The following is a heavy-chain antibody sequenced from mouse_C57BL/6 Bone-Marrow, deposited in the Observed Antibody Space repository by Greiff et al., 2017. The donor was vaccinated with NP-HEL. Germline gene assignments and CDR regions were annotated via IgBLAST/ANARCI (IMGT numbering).Heavy chain of an antibody. V-gene: IGHV1-26*01. CDR3: AREGTFYDGYYVAWFAY. Sequence: EVQLQQSGPELVKPGASVKISCKASGYTFTDYYMNWVKQSHGKSLEWIGDINPNNGGTSYNQKFKGKATLTVDKSSSTAYMELRSLTSEDSAVYYCAREGTFYDGYYVAWFAYWGQGTLVTVSA. CDR1: GYTFTDYY. J-gene: IGHJ3*01. CDR2: INPNNGGT. D-gene: IGHD2-3*01.